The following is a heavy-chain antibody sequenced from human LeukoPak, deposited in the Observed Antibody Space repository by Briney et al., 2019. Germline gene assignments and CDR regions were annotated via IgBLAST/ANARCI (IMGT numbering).Heavy chain of an antibody. V-gene: IGHV3-23*05. CDR2: ISSSGGST. CDR1: GVTFSSYV. Sequence: GGSLRLSCAASGVTFSSYVMSWVRQSPGEGLEWVWAISSSGGSTYYAYSMRGVFTISRDNTKNSLYLQMNTPRADKTAMYYXEKGGAARADSWGQRTPVSVSP. CDR3: EKGGAARADS. D-gene: IGHD6-6*01. J-gene: IGHJ4*02.